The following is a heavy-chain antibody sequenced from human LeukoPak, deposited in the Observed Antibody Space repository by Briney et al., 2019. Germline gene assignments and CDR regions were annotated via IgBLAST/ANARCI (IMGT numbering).Heavy chain of an antibody. CDR3: ARGSELSGGNQH. CDR1: GFTFSSYA. J-gene: IGHJ1*01. Sequence: GGSLRLSCAASGFTFSSYAMHWVRQAPGKGLEWVAVISYDGSNKYYADSVKGRFTISRDNSKNTLYLQMNSLRAEDTAVYYCARGSELSGGNQHWGQGTLVTVSS. CDR2: ISYDGSNK. V-gene: IGHV3-30-3*01. D-gene: IGHD2-15*01.